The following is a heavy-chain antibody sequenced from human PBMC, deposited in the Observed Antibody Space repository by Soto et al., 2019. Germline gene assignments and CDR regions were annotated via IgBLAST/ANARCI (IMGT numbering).Heavy chain of an antibody. CDR2: ISGSGGST. Sequence: GGSLRLSWAASGFTFSSYAMSLVRQAPGKGLEWVSAISGSGGSTYYADSVKGRFTISRDNSKNTLYLQMNSLRAEDTAVYYCAKVPGRYYDFWSGYYMDYWGQGTLVTVSS. D-gene: IGHD3-3*01. CDR1: GFTFSSYA. J-gene: IGHJ4*02. V-gene: IGHV3-23*01. CDR3: AKVPGRYYDFWSGYYMDY.